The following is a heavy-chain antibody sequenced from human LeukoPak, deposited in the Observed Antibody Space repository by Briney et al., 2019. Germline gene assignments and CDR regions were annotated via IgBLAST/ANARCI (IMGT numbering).Heavy chain of an antibody. D-gene: IGHD1-26*01. CDR3: ARDFSGIVGSYYMDV. V-gene: IGHV4-4*07. Sequence: PSETLSLTCTVSGGSISSYYWSWIRQPAGKGLKWIGRIYTSGSTNYNPSLKSRVTMSVDTSKNQFSLKLSSVTAADTAVYYCARDFSGIVGSYYMDVWGKGTTVTISS. CDR2: IYTSGST. CDR1: GGSISSYY. J-gene: IGHJ6*03.